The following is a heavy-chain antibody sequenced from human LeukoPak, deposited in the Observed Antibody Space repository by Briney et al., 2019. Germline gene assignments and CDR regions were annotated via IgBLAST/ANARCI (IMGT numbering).Heavy chain of an antibody. V-gene: IGHV3-30*02. D-gene: IGHD6-13*01. CDR2: IRYDGSNK. Sequence: GGSLRLSCAASGFTFSSYGMHWVRQAPGKGLEWVAFIRYDGSNKYYADSVKGRFTISRDNSKNTLYLQMNSLRAEDTAVYYCARGSSSWPYYFDYWGQGTLVTVSS. CDR1: GFTFSSYG. CDR3: ARGSSSWPYYFDY. J-gene: IGHJ4*02.